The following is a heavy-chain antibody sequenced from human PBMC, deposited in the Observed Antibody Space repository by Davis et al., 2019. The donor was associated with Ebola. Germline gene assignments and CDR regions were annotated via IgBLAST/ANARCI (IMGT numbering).Heavy chain of an antibody. J-gene: IGHJ4*02. CDR3: ARQGTTSWDS. D-gene: IGHD2-2*01. Sequence: GESLKISCQDSGSSFSTHWIGWVRQMPGKGLEWMGIIYTGDSDTRYSPSFRGQVTMSADKSIKTAFLQWNSLKASDTATYYCARQGTTSWDSWGQGTLVTVSS. CDR2: IYTGDSDT. V-gene: IGHV5-51*01. CDR1: GSSFSTHW.